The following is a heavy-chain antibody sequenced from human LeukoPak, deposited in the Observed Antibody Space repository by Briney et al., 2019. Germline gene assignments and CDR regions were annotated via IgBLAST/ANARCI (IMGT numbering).Heavy chain of an antibody. CDR1: GFTFSSYA. V-gene: IGHV3-30*07. J-gene: IGHJ4*02. CDR3: VRDRGYSTFDY. D-gene: IGHD3-22*01. CDR2: ISYDGSNK. Sequence: GRSLRLSCAASGFTFSSYAMHWVRQAPGKGLEWVAVISYDGSNKYYADSVKGRFTISRDNAKDSLYLQMNGLRAEDTAVYFCVRDRGYSTFDYWGQGTLVTVSS.